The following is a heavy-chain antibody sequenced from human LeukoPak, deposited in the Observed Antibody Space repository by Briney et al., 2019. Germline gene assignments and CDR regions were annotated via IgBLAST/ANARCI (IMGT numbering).Heavy chain of an antibody. CDR3: ARPHLSYGDIRDYYYYYMDV. J-gene: IGHJ6*03. CDR2: IRFDGSNK. V-gene: IGHV3-30*02. D-gene: IGHD4-17*01. CDR1: GFTFSNYG. Sequence: GGSLRLSCAASGFTFSNYGMHWVRQAPGKGLEWVTFIRFDGSNKYYADSVKGRFTLSRDISKNTLYLQMNSLRAEDTAVYYCARPHLSYGDIRDYYYYYMDVWGKGTTVTVSS.